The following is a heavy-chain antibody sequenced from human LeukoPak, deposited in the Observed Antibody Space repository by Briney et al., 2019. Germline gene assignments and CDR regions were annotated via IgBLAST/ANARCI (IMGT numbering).Heavy chain of an antibody. CDR3: GRNYYDSSGAKWFDP. D-gene: IGHD3-22*01. CDR1: GYTFTGYY. CDR2: INPNSGGT. Sequence: ASVKVSCKASGYTFTGYYMHWVRQAPGQGLEWMGWINPNSGGTNCAQKFQGRVTLTRDTSISTAYMELSRLRSDDTAVYYCGRNYYDSSGAKWFDPWGQGTLVTVSS. J-gene: IGHJ5*02. V-gene: IGHV1-2*02.